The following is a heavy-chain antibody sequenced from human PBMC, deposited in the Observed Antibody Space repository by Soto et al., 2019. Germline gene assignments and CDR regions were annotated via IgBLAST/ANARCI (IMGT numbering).Heavy chain of an antibody. CDR1: GYTFTGYY. V-gene: IGHV1-2*04. CDR3: ATLLVDWLPHYIKDV. J-gene: IGHJ6*02. CDR2: INPNSGGT. D-gene: IGHD3-9*01. Sequence: GASVKVSCKASGYTFTGYYMQLLRHSPGQGLEWMGWINPNSGGTNYAQKFQGWVTMTRDTFISTAYMELSSLRGEDTAVYYCATLLVDWLPHYIKDVWGQGTTVTAP.